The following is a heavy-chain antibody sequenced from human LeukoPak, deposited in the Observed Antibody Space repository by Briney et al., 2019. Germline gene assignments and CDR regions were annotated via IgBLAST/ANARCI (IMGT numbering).Heavy chain of an antibody. CDR2: IWYDGSNK. Sequence: PGGSLRLSCAASGFTFRNYGMHWVRQVPGKGLEWVAVIWYDGSNKYYAGSVKGRFTISRDNSKNTLYLQINSLRAEDTAVYYCATARDSNSNRGLYMDVWGKGTTVTVSS. CDR3: ATARDSNSNRGLYMDV. V-gene: IGHV3-33*01. D-gene: IGHD4-11*01. J-gene: IGHJ6*03. CDR1: GFTFRNYG.